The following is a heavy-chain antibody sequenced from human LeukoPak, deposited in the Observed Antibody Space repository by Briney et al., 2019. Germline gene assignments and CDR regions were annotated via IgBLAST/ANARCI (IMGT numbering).Heavy chain of an antibody. CDR2: IYYNGST. V-gene: IGHV4-31*03. Sequence: SETLSLTCTVSGGSISSGGYYWSWIRQHPGKGLEWIGYIYYNGSTYYNPSLKSRVTISVDTSKNQFSLRLSSVTAADTAVYYCARDLMTTVTTNAFDIWGQGTMVTVSS. CDR1: GGSISSGGYY. CDR3: ARDLMTTVTTNAFDI. J-gene: IGHJ3*02. D-gene: IGHD4-17*01.